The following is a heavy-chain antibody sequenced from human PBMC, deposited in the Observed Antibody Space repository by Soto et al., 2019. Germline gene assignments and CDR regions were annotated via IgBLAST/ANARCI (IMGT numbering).Heavy chain of an antibody. D-gene: IGHD5-18*01. Sequence: SETLSLTCTVSGASINSTSYYWGWIRQPPGKGLEWIGSVYFSGNTYYNPSLQSRLTISVDTSKNQFSLKLSSVTAADSAVYFCARQIRYTYGYFPRYIDCWGQGALVTVSS. CDR2: VYFSGNT. CDR1: GASINSTSYY. J-gene: IGHJ4*02. CDR3: ARQIRYTYGYFPRYIDC. V-gene: IGHV4-39*01.